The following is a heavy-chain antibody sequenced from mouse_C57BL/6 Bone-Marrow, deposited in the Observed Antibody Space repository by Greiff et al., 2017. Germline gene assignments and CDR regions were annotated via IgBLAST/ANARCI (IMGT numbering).Heavy chain of an antibody. J-gene: IGHJ3*01. CDR2: IYPRSGNT. V-gene: IGHV1-81*01. Sequence: QVQLKESGAELARPGASVKLSCKASGYTFTSYGISWVKQRTGQGLEWIGEIYPRSGNTYYNEKFKGKATLTADKSSSTAYMELRSLTSEDSAVYFCAGLNWDGFAYWGQGTLVTVSA. D-gene: IGHD4-1*01. CDR3: AGLNWDGFAY. CDR1: GYTFTSYG.